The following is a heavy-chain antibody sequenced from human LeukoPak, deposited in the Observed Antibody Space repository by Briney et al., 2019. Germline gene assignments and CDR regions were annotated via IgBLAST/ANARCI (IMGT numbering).Heavy chain of an antibody. CDR1: GFTFSYYG. CDR2: VTGSGTST. J-gene: IGHJ4*02. CDR3: TTALPIY. V-gene: IGHV3-23*01. Sequence: GGTLRLSCAASGFTFSYYGMNWVRQAPGKGLEWVSGVTGSGTSTYYADSVRGRFTISRDNSKNTLYLQMNSLRVEDTAVYYCTTALPIYWGQGTLVTVSS.